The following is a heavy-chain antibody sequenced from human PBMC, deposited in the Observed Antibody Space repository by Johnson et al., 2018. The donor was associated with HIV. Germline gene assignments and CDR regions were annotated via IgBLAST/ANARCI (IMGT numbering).Heavy chain of an antibody. CDR2: ITWHGGSV. D-gene: IGHD5-18*01. CDR3: VRERQSGTMQLWLRVNDAFDI. V-gene: IGHV3-43*01. CDR1: GFTFDAYT. Sequence: EVQLVESGGAVVQPGGTLRLSCASSGFTFDAYTMHWVRQVPGKGLEWVSLITWHGGSVYYAETVKGRFTISRDNAKNTLYLQMNSLRAEDTAAFYCVRERQSGTMQLWLRVNDAFDIWGQGTMVTVSS. J-gene: IGHJ3*02.